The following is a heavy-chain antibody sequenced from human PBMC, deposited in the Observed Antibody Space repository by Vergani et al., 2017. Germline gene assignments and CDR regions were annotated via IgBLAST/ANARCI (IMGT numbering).Heavy chain of an antibody. CDR1: GGPISSSSYY. D-gene: IGHD3-10*01. Sequence: QLQLQESGPGLVKPSETLSLTCTVSGGPISSSSYYWGWIRQPPGKGLEWIGSIYYSGSTYYNPSLKSRVSISVDTSKNQFSLKLSSVTAADTAVYYCAIHPGYGSGSYHDYWGQGTLVTVSS. J-gene: IGHJ4*02. CDR2: IYYSGST. CDR3: AIHPGYGSGSYHDY. V-gene: IGHV4-39*01.